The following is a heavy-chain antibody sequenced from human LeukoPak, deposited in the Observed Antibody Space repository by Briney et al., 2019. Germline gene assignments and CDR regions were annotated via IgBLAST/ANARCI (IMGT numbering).Heavy chain of an antibody. V-gene: IGHV3-21*04. CDR1: GFSFSSYS. Sequence: SGGSLRLSCAASGFSFSSYSMNWVRQAPGKGLEWVSSISTSSSYIYYADSVKGRFTISRDNSKNTLYLQMNSLRVEDTAVYYCAKDARITMIGVVRGARPYYFDYWGQGTLVTVSS. D-gene: IGHD3-22*01. CDR2: ISTSSSYI. CDR3: AKDARITMIGVVRGARPYYFDY. J-gene: IGHJ4*02.